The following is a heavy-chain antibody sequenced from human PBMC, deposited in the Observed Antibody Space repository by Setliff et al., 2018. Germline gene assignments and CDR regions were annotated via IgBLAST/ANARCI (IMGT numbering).Heavy chain of an antibody. V-gene: IGHV1-8*03. CDR2: MNPNSGNT. CDR1: GYTFTSYG. Sequence: GASVKVSCKASGYTFTSYGISWVRQATGQGLEWMGWMNPNSGNTGYAQKFQGRVTITRNTSISTAYMELSSLRSEDTAVYYCASARPHFGVVIRSPPDYWGQGTLVTVSS. J-gene: IGHJ4*02. D-gene: IGHD3-3*01. CDR3: ASARPHFGVVIRSPPDY.